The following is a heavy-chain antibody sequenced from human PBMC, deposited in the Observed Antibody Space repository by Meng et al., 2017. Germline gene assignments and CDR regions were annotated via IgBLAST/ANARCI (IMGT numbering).Heavy chain of an antibody. D-gene: IGHD3-3*01. CDR2: ISGSGGST. Sequence: GGSLRLSCAASGFTFSSYAMHWVRQAPGKGLEWVSAISGSGGSTYYADSVKGRFTIPRDNSKNTLYLQMNSLRAEDTAVYYCAKDEYHDFWSGSGAFDIWGQGTMVTVSS. CDR1: GFTFSSYA. CDR3: AKDEYHDFWSGSGAFDI. J-gene: IGHJ3*02. V-gene: IGHV3-23*01.